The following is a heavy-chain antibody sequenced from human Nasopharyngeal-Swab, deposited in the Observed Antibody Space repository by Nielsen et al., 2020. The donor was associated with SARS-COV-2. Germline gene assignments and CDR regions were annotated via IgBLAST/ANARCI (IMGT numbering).Heavy chain of an antibody. CDR2: IYYSGST. D-gene: IGHD6-19*01. Sequence: GSLRLSCTVSGGSISSSSYYWGWLRQPPGKGLEWIGSIYYSGSTYYNPSLKSRVTISGDTSKNQFYLKLSSVTAADTAVYYCARDRMQWLVYYYYGMDVWGQGTTVTVSS. V-gene: IGHV4-39*07. CDR3: ARDRMQWLVYYYYGMDV. J-gene: IGHJ6*02. CDR1: GGSISSSSYY.